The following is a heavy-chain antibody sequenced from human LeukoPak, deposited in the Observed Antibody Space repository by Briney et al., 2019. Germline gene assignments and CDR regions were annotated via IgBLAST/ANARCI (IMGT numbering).Heavy chain of an antibody. D-gene: IGHD5-24*01. J-gene: IGHJ4*02. Sequence: GGSLRLSCAASRFTFTNYAMSWVRQAPGKGLEWVSYISSSSSTIYYADSVKGRFTISRDNAKNSLYLQMNSLRDEDTAVYYCARAGGALWLQPDYWGQGTLVTVSS. CDR1: RFTFTNYA. V-gene: IGHV3-48*02. CDR3: ARAGGALWLQPDY. CDR2: ISSSSSTI.